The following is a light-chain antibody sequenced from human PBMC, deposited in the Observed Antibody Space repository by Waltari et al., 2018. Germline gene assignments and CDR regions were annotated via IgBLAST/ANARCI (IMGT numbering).Light chain of an antibody. J-gene: IGLJ2*01. CDR2: DVS. CDR3: SSYISSSTLEL. CDR1: SSDVGTYNY. V-gene: IGLV2-14*03. Sequence: QSALTQPASVSGSPGPSITISCTGTSSDVGTYNYVSWYQQHPGKAPKLMIFDVSIRPSGVSNRFSDSKSGNTASLTISGLQAEDEADYYCSSYISSSTLELFGGGTSLTVL.